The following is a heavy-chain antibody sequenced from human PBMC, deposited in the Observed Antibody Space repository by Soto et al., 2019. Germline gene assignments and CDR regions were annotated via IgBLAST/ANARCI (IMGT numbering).Heavy chain of an antibody. Sequence: EVQLVESGGGLVKPGGSLRLSCEASGFTFSNAWMSWVRQAPGKGLEWVGRIKRNADGGTTDYAAAVKGRFTISRDDSKNTLYLQMNSLESEDTAVYYCVWVNLDSWGQGTLVTVSS. J-gene: IGHJ4*02. V-gene: IGHV3-15*01. CDR2: IKRNADGGTT. CDR1: GFTFSNAW. D-gene: IGHD1-26*01. CDR3: VWVNLDS.